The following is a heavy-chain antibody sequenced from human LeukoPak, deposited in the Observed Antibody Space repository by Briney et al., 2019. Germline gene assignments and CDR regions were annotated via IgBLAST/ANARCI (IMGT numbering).Heavy chain of an antibody. CDR2: IYHSGST. D-gene: IGHD3-10*01. Sequence: SETLSLTCAVSGGSISSGGYSWSWIRQPPGKGLEWIGYIYHSGSTYYNPSLKSRVTISVDRSKNQFSLKLSSVTAADTAVYYCARASVPLSGSGSLWFDPWGQGTLVTVSS. V-gene: IGHV4-30-2*01. CDR1: GGSISSGGYS. J-gene: IGHJ5*02. CDR3: ARASVPLSGSGSLWFDP.